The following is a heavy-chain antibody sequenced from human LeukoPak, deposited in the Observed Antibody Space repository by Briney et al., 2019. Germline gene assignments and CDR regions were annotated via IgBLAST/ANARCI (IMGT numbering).Heavy chain of an antibody. CDR3: AREDLVVVGVMDY. V-gene: IGHV1-69*05. CDR1: GGTFSSYA. CDR2: IIPIFGTA. D-gene: IGHD3-16*01. Sequence: SVKVSCKASGGTFSSYAISWVRQAPGQGLEWMGGIIPIFGTANYARKFQGRVTMTRDTSISTAYMELSRLRSDDTAVYYCAREDLVVVGVMDYWGQGTLVTVSS. J-gene: IGHJ4*02.